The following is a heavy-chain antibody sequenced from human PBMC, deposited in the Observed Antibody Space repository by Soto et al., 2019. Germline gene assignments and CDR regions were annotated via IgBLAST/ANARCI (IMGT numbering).Heavy chain of an antibody. V-gene: IGHV1-69*06. CDR2: IIPIFGTA. J-gene: IGHJ6*02. CDR1: GGTFSSYA. Sequence: GASVKVSCKASGGTFSSYAISWVRQAPGQGLEWMGGIIPIFGTANYAQKFQGRVTITADKSTSTAYMELSSLRSEDTAVYYCARQVAVTKYYYYGMDVWGQGTTVTVSS. D-gene: IGHD6-19*01. CDR3: ARQVAVTKYYYYGMDV.